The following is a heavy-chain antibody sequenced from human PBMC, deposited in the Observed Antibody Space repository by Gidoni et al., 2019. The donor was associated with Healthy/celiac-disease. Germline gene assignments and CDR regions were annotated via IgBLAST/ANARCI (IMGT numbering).Heavy chain of an antibody. D-gene: IGHD3-22*01. Sequence: QVQRQQWGAGLLKPSETLCITCDVDGGSFSGDYWSWIRQPPAKGREWIGEINHSGSTNYTPSLKSRVTISVDTSQLPFSLKLSSVTAADTAVYYCARGGNYYDSSGYSLYYFDYWGQGTLVTVSS. J-gene: IGHJ4*02. CDR3: ARGGNYYDSSGYSLYYFDY. CDR1: GGSFSGDY. V-gene: IGHV4-34*01. CDR2: INHSGST.